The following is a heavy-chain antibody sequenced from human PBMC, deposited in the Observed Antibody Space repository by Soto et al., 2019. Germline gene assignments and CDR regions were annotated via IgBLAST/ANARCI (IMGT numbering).Heavy chain of an antibody. V-gene: IGHV3-74*01. D-gene: IGHD6-19*01. CDR1: GFTFSSYW. Sequence: GGSLRLSCAASGFTFSSYWMHWVRQAPGKGLVWVSRINSDGSSTSYADSVKGRFTISRDNAKNTLYLQMNSLRAEDTAVYYCAREYSSGWGNWFDPWGQGTLVTVSS. J-gene: IGHJ5*02. CDR2: INSDGSST. CDR3: AREYSSGWGNWFDP.